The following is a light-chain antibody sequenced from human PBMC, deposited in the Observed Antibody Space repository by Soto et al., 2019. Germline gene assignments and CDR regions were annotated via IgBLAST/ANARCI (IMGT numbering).Light chain of an antibody. CDR3: QQYSTYWT. CDR2: KAS. V-gene: IGKV1-5*03. Sequence: DIQMTQFPSTLSASVGDRVTITCRSSQSISNWLAWYQQKPGQAPSLLIYKASSLESGVPSRFSGSGSGTEFTLTISSLQPDDFATYYCQQYSTYWTFGQGTKVDIK. J-gene: IGKJ1*01. CDR1: QSISNW.